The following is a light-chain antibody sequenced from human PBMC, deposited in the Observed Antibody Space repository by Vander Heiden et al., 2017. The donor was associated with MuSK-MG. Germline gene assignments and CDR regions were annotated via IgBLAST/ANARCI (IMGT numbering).Light chain of an antibody. V-gene: IGKV1-39*01. Sequence: DIQMTQSPSSLSASVGDRVTITCRASQSISSYLNWYQQKPGKAPKLLIYAASSLQSGVPSRFSGSGSGTDFTLTISSLQPEDFATYYCQQSDSTFLTFGGGTKVEIK. CDR3: QQSDSTFLT. CDR1: QSISSY. CDR2: AAS. J-gene: IGKJ4*01.